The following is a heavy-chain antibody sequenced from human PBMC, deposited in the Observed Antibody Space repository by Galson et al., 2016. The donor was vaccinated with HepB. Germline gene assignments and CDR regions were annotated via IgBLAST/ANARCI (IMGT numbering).Heavy chain of an antibody. CDR1: GFTFSNAW. J-gene: IGHJ6*02. CDR2: IKSKTDGGTT. Sequence: SLRLSCAGSGFTFSNAWMSWVRQAPGKGLEWVGRIKSKTDGGTTDYAAPVKGRFTISRDDSKNTLYLQMNSLGAEDTAVYYCAKRAHATGDYCGMDVWGQGTTVTVAS. V-gene: IGHV3-15*01. CDR3: AKRAHATGDYCGMDV. D-gene: IGHD2-15*01.